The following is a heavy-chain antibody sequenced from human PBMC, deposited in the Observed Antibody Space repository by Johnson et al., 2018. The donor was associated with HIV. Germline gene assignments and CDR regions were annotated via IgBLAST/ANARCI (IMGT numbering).Heavy chain of an antibody. CDR2: ISFDGNLK. CDR1: GLSFSNYG. V-gene: IGHV3-33*08. D-gene: IGHD5-12*01. CDR3: AGTYDVLDAFDI. Sequence: QVQLVESGGGVVQPGKSLTLSCVVSGLSFSNYGIHWVRQAPGKGPEWVAVISFDGNLKKYADSVKGRFTVSRDNAKNSLYLQMNSLRAEDTAVYYCAGTYDVLDAFDIWGQGTMVTVSS. J-gene: IGHJ3*02.